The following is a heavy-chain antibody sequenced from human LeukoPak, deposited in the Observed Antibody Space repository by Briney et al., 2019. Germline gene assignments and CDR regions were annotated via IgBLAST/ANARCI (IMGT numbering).Heavy chain of an antibody. CDR2: FDPEDGET. CDR1: GYTLTELS. J-gene: IGHJ5*02. V-gene: IGHV1-24*01. D-gene: IGHD2-15*01. Sequence: RASVKVPCKVSGYTLTELSMHWVRQAPGKGLEWMGGFDPEDGETIYAQKFQGRVTMTEDTSTDTAYMELSSLRSEDTAVYYCAMTGYCSGGSCYGWFDPWGQGTLVTVSS. CDR3: AMTGYCSGGSCYGWFDP.